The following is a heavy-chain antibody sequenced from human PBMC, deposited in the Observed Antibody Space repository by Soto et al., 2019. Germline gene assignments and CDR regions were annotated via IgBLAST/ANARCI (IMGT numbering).Heavy chain of an antibody. CDR3: ARGRSWLTHLYYDHGMDV. J-gene: IGHJ6*02. CDR1: GGSISSYY. D-gene: IGHD6-13*01. CDR2: IYYSGST. V-gene: IGHV4-59*01. Sequence: SETLSLTCTVSGGSISSYYWSWIRQPPGKGLEWIGYIYYSGSTNYNPSLKSRVTISVDTSKNQFSLKLSSVTAADTAVYYCARGRSWLTHLYYDHGMDVWGQGTTVTVSS.